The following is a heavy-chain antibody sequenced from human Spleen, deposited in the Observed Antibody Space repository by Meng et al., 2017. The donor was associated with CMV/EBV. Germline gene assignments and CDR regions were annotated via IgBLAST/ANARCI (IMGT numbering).Heavy chain of an antibody. CDR2: IYHSGNT. J-gene: IGHJ5*01. CDR1: GVSISGDGFY. CDR3: ARGLATASFWFDS. D-gene: IGHD6-13*01. V-gene: IGHV4-31*02. Sequence: VSGVSISGDGFYWSWLRQHPGRGLEWIGSIYHSGNTDYNPSLKSRLTMSVDTSKNQFSLSLSAVTAAETAVYYCARGLATASFWFDSWGQGTLVTVSS.